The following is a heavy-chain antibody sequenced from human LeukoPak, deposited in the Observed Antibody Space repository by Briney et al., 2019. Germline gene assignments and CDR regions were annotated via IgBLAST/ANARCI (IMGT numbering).Heavy chain of an antibody. J-gene: IGHJ4*02. V-gene: IGHV3-30*03. CDR2: ISYDGSNK. CDR3: ARGGSSSLGY. D-gene: IGHD6-13*01. Sequence: GGSLRLSCAASGFTFSSYGMHWVRQAPGKGLEWVAVISYDGSNKYYADSVKGRFTISRDNSKNTLYLQMNSLRAEDTAVYYCARGGSSSLGYWGQGTLVTVSS. CDR1: GFTFSSYG.